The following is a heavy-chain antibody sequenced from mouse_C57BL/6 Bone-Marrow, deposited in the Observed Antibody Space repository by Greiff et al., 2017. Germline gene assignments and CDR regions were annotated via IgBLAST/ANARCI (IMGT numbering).Heavy chain of an antibody. J-gene: IGHJ1*03. CDR1: GYTFTSYG. CDR2: IYPRSGNT. CDR3: ARWGSNYVDWYFDV. V-gene: IGHV1-81*01. Sequence: VQLQQSGAELARPGASVKLSCKASGYTFTSYGISWVKQRTGQGLEWIGEIYPRSGNTCYNEKFKGKATLTADKSSSTAYMELRSLTSEDSAVYFCARWGSNYVDWYFDVWGTGTTVTVSS. D-gene: IGHD2-5*01.